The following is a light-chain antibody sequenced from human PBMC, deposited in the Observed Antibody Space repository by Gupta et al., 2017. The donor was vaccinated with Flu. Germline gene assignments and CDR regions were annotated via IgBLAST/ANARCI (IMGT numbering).Light chain of an antibody. J-gene: IGKJ1*01. Sequence: SSCRSSQGLVYSDGNTYLHWFQQRPGQSPRRLIYQFLTGSLGSQTFSGSGSGTNFTLKISRVEAEDVGIYFCMQGAHWPWAFGQGTTVEIK. CDR3: MQGAHWPWA. V-gene: IGKV2-30*01. CDR2: QFL. CDR1: QGLVYSDGNTY.